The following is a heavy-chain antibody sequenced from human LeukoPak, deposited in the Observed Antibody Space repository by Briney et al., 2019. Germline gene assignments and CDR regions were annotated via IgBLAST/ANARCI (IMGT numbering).Heavy chain of an antibody. CDR3: ARAGHDYGDYDPFDY. J-gene: IGHJ4*02. D-gene: IGHD4-17*01. CDR2: IWYDGSNK. CDR1: GFTFSSYG. Sequence: GGSLRLSCAASGFTFSSYGMHWVRQAPGKGLEWVAVIWYDGSNKYYADSVKGRFTISRDNSKNTLYLQMNSLRAEDTAVYYCARAGHDYGDYDPFDYWGQGTLVTVSS. V-gene: IGHV3-33*01.